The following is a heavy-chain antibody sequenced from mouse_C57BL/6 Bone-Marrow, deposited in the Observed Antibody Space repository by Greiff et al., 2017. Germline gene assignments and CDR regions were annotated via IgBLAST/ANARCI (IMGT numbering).Heavy chain of an antibody. CDR1: GFSLTSYG. D-gene: IGHD1-1*01. V-gene: IGHV2-6*03. CDR2: IWSDGST. J-gene: IGHJ4*01. CDR3: ARPHYGSSPYAMDY. Sequence: QVQLQQSGPGLVAPSQSLSITCTVSGFSLTSYGVHWVRQPPGKGLEWLGVIWSDGSTTYNSALKSRLSISKDNSKSQVFLKMNSLQTDDTAMYYCARPHYGSSPYAMDYWGQGTSVTVSS.